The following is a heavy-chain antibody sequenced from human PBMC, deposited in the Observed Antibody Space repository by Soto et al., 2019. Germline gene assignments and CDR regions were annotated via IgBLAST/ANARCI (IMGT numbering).Heavy chain of an antibody. CDR1: GGSISSGGYS. D-gene: IGHD3-22*01. CDR2: IYHSGST. CDR3: ARAVHYDSSGYYYVEGFDY. J-gene: IGHJ4*02. V-gene: IGHV4-30-2*01. Sequence: ASETLSLTCAVSGGSISSGGYSWSWIRQPPGKGLEWIGYIYHSGSTYYNPSLKSRVTISVDRSKNQFSLKLSSVTAADTAVYYCARAVHYDSSGYYYVEGFDYWGQGTLVTVSS.